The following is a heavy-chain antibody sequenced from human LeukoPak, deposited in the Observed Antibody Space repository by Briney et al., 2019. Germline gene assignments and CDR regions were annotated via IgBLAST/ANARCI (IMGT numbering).Heavy chain of an antibody. Sequence: PGKSLRLSCAASGFTFNNYGMHWVRQAPGKGLECLSYISSGTINHSNYADSVKGRFTISRDNARNSLYLQMNSLRGEDTAVYYCARTQLDLDGFDIWGQGTTVTVSS. CDR1: GFTFNNYG. J-gene: IGHJ3*02. V-gene: IGHV3-48*04. CDR2: ISSGTINHS. CDR3: ARTQLDLDGFDI. D-gene: IGHD1-1*01.